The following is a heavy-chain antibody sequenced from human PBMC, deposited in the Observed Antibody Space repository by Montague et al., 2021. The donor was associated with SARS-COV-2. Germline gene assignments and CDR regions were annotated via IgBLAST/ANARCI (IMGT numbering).Heavy chain of an antibody. CDR2: IKEDGSDK. CDR3: ARLKYTTSGGNWLDP. CDR1: GFTFSRYW. V-gene: IGHV3-7*01. Sequence: SLRLSCAASGFTFSRYWMTWVRQAPGKGLEWVANIKEDGSDKYYVDSVKGRFTISRDNAKNSLYLQMNSLRAEDTAMYYCARLKYTTSGGNWLDPWGQGTLVTVSS. D-gene: IGHD2-2*01. J-gene: IGHJ5*02.